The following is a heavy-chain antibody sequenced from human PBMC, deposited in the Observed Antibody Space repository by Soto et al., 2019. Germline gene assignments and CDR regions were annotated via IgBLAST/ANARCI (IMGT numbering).Heavy chain of an antibody. Sequence: GGSLRLSCAASGFTVSSNYMSWVRQAPGKGLEWVSVIYSGGSTYYADSVKGRFTISRDNSKNTLYLQMNSLRVEDTAVYYCARAGAAPGYFDYWGQGTLVTVSS. CDR1: GFTVSSNY. J-gene: IGHJ4*02. CDR2: IYSGGST. CDR3: ARAGAAPGYFDY. V-gene: IGHV3-66*01. D-gene: IGHD6-13*01.